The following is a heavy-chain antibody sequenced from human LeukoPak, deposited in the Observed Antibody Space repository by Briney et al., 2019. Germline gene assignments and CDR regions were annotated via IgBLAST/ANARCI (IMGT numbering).Heavy chain of an antibody. Sequence: GASVKVSCKASGYTFTSHYMHWVRQAPGQGLEWMGVINPTGDTTRYAQKFQGRVTMTRDMSTSTDYMELSSLRSEDTAVYYCARDQSGYSTLNWFDPWGQGTLVTVSS. CDR3: ARDQSGYSTLNWFDP. V-gene: IGHV1-46*01. J-gene: IGHJ5*02. CDR1: GYTFTSHY. D-gene: IGHD3-3*01. CDR2: INPTGDTT.